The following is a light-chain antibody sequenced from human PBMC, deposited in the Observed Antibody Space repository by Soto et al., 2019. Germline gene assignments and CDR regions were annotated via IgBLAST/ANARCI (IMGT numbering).Light chain of an antibody. V-gene: IGKV3D-20*02. CDR3: QQRSNWPIT. CDR2: GAS. CDR1: QSLSSTY. J-gene: IGKJ5*01. Sequence: IVLTQSPGTLSLSPGEIATLSCRASQSLSSTYLVWYQQRAGQAPRLLIYGASVRATGIPDRFSGSGSGTDFTLTISRLEPEDFAVYYCQQRSNWPITFGQGTRLEIK.